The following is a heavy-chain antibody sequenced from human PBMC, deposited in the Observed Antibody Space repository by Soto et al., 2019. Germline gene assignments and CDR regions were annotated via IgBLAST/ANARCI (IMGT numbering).Heavy chain of an antibody. J-gene: IGHJ4*02. V-gene: IGHV3-11*01. CDR3: ATGPFYYASAY. Sequence: GGSLRLSCAASGFTFRGQYITWLRQAPGKGLDWVAKISGSGTTIFYAESVEGRFTISRDNTRISVYLQMDSLRAEDAAVYYCATGPFYYASAYWGKGTLVT. CDR2: ISGSGTTI. CDR1: GFTFRGQY. D-gene: IGHD3-10*01.